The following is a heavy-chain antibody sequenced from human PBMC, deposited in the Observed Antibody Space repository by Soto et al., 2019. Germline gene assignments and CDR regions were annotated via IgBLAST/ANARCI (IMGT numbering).Heavy chain of an antibody. CDR1: GGSFSGYY. CDR3: ARGRSGYSGYDLGY. J-gene: IGHJ4*02. V-gene: IGHV4-34*02. D-gene: IGHD5-12*01. CDR2: ITHGGST. Sequence: QVQLQQWGAGLLKPSETLSLSCAALGGSFSGYYRTWIRQPPGKGLECIGEITHGGSTNYNSSLKSRVTMSVDTSKNQFSLKLTSVTAADTAVYYCARGRSGYSGYDLGYWGQGTLVTVSS.